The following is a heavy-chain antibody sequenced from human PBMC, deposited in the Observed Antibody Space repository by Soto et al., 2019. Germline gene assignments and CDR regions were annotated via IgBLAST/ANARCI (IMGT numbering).Heavy chain of an antibody. D-gene: IGHD4-4*01. J-gene: IGHJ6*03. CDR1: GFTFSSYG. CDR3: AREFRDRHSKAYYYYYMDV. Sequence: GGSLRLSCAASGFTFSSYGMHWVRQAPGKGLEWVAVIWYDGSNKYYADSVKGRFTISRDNSKNTLYLQMNSLRAEDTAVYYCAREFRDRHSKAYYYYYMDVWGKGTTVTVSS. CDR2: IWYDGSNK. V-gene: IGHV3-33*08.